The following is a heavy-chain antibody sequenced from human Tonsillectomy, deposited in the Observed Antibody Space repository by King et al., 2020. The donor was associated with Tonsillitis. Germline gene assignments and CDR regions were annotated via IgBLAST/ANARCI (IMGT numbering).Heavy chain of an antibody. CDR3: ARGGGDILTGSSVDY. CDR2: IYYSGST. V-gene: IGHV4-59*01. CDR1: GGSISSYY. Sequence: VQLQESGPGLVKPSETLSLTCTVPGGSISSYYWSWIRQPPGKGLEWIGYIYYSGSTNYNPSLKSRVTISVDTSKNQFSLKLSSVTAADTAVYYCARGGGDILTGSSVDYWGQGTLVTVSS. D-gene: IGHD3-9*01. J-gene: IGHJ4*02.